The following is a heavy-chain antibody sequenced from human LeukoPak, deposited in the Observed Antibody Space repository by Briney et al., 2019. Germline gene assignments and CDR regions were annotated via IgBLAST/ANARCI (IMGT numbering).Heavy chain of an antibody. CDR2: IYYSGST. V-gene: IGHV4-59*01. D-gene: IGHD6-13*01. J-gene: IGHJ4*02. CDR3: AKIDGSNWYREDY. CDR1: GGSISSSY. Sequence: SETLSLTCTLSGGSISSSYWSWIRQPPGKGLEWIGYIYYSGSTNYNPSLRSRVTIAVDTSKNQFSPKLSSVTAADTAVYYCAKIDGSNWYREDYWGQGTLVTVSS.